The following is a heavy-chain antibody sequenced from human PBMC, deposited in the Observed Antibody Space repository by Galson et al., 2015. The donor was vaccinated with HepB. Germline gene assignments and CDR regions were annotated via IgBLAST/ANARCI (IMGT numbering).Heavy chain of an antibody. D-gene: IGHD4-17*01. J-gene: IGHJ2*01. V-gene: IGHV3-33*01. CDR1: RFTFKNYG. CDR3: LRDQRSWYFDL. Sequence: SLRLSCAASRFTFKNYGMHWVRQAPGKGLEWVAVIFYDGSNAYYADSVKGRFTISRDSSKNMLYLQMNSLRVEDTAVYYCLRDQRSWYFDLWGRGTLVTVSS. CDR2: IFYDGSNA.